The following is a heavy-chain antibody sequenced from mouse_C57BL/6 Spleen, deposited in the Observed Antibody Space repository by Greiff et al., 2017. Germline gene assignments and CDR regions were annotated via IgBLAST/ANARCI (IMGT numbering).Heavy chain of an antibody. J-gene: IGHJ2*01. CDR2: IDPEDGEN. CDR1: GFNIKDYY. V-gene: IGHV14-2*01. Sequence: VQLQQSGAELVKPGASVKLSCTASGFNIKDYYLHWVKQRTEQGLAWIGRIDPEDGENKYAPKFQGKATITADPASTTAYLQLSSLTSEDTAVYYCARRRDKPRDYWRQGTTLTVSS. CDR3: ARRRDKPRDY.